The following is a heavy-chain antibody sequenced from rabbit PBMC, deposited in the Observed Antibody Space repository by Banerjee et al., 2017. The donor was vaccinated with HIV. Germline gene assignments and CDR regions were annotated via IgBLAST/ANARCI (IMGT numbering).Heavy chain of an antibody. CDR3: ARDGTNSAHDFDL. J-gene: IGHJ4*01. V-gene: IGHV1S40*01. CDR1: GFTISGSYW. D-gene: IGHD1-1*01. Sequence: QSLEESGGDLVKPGASLTLTCTASGFTISGSYWICWVRQAPGKGLEWIACIYGGSSGSTYYASWAKGRFTISKTSSTTVTLQMTSLTAADTAAYFCARDGTNSAHDFDLWGQGTLVTVS. CDR2: IYGGSSGST.